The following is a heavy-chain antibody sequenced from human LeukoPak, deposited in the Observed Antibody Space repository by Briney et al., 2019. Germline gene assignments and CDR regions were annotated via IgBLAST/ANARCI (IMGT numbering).Heavy chain of an antibody. CDR2: VNLQGST. J-gene: IGHJ4*02. CDR3: AREGGPYRPLDY. Sequence: IPSETLSLTCCVSGGSITSTNYWTWVRQPPGKGLEWIGEVNLQGSTNYNPSLMGRVAISVDMSANHSSLQLTSVTAADTAVYYCAREGGPYRPLDYSGQGTLVTVSS. CDR1: GGSITSTNY. V-gene: IGHV4-4*02.